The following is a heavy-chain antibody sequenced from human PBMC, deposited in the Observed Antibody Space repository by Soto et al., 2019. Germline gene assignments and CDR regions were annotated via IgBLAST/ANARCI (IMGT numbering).Heavy chain of an antibody. J-gene: IGHJ3*02. CDR3: ARPWGYGDFGLKAFDI. D-gene: IGHD4-17*01. CDR2: IYYGGST. Sequence: QLQLQESGPGLVKPSETLSLTCTVSGGSISSSSYHWGWIRQSPGKGLEWIGSIYYGGSTYYNPSLKSRVTISVDTSKNQFSLKVTSVTAADTAVYYCARPWGYGDFGLKAFDIWGQGTMVTVSS. V-gene: IGHV4-39*01. CDR1: GGSISSSSYH.